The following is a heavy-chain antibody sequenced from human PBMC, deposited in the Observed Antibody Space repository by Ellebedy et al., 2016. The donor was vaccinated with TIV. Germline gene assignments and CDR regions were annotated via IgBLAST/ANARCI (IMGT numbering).Heavy chain of an antibody. CDR3: AKSSVGIAAAGTDY. D-gene: IGHD6-13*01. J-gene: IGHJ4*02. CDR2: ISSSSSYI. CDR1: GFTFSSYA. Sequence: GESLKISXAASGFTFSSYAMSWVRQAPGKGLEWVSSISSSSSYIYYADSVKGRFTISRDNAKNSLYLQMNSLRAEDTAVYYCAKSSVGIAAAGTDYWGQGTLVTVSS. V-gene: IGHV3-21*04.